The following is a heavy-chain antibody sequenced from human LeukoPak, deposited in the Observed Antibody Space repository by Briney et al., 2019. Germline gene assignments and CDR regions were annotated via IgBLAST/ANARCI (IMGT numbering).Heavy chain of an antibody. CDR1: GFTFDDYG. V-gene: IGHV3-20*04. CDR3: ARVDSVDILTGYYPDY. J-gene: IGHJ4*02. Sequence: PGGSLRLSCAASGFTFDDYGMSWVRQAPGKGLEWVSGINWNGGSTGYADSVKGRFTISRDNAKNSLYLQMNSLRAEDTALYYCARVDSVDILTGYYPDYWGQGTLVTVSS. CDR2: INWNGGST. D-gene: IGHD3-9*01.